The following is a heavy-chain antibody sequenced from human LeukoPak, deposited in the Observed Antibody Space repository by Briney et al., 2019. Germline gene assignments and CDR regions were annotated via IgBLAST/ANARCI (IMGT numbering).Heavy chain of an antibody. CDR1: GFTFSGYW. CDR2: INIDGATT. Sequence: GGSLRLSCAASGFTFSGYWMHWLRQAPGKGLEWVSRINIDGATTNYADSVKGRFTISRDNAKNTLHLQMNSLRADDTAVYYCVRGAVGTGVWFDPWGQGTLVTVSS. V-gene: IGHV3-74*01. CDR3: VRGAVGTGVWFDP. J-gene: IGHJ5*02. D-gene: IGHD1-26*01.